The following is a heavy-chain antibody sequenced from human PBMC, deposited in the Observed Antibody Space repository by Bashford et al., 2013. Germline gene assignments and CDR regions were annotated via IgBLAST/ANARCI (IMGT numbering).Heavy chain of an antibody. D-gene: IGHD2-2*03. CDR3: ARFGYCTSTSCPIDY. J-gene: IGHJ4*02. CDR1: GYSFTSYW. V-gene: IGHV5-51*01. Sequence: GESLKISCKGSGYSFTSYWIGWVRQMPGKGLEWMGVIYPGDSDSRYSPSFQGQVTISADRSISTAYLQWSSLKASDTAMYYCARFGYCTSTSCPIDYWGQGTLVTVSS. CDR2: IYPGDSDS.